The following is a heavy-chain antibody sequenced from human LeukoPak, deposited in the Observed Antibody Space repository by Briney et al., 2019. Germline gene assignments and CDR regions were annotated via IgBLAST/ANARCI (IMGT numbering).Heavy chain of an antibody. D-gene: IGHD1-26*01. V-gene: IGHV3-48*04. CDR3: ATDRGGGVGARGY. CDR2: ISSTSRTI. CDR1: GITFSYYS. Sequence: GGSLRLSCAVSGITFSYYSMNWVRQAPGKGLEWLSYISSTSRTIYYADSVKGRFTISRNDAKNSLYLQMNSLRAEDTAVYYCATDRGGGVGARGYWGQGTLVTVSS. J-gene: IGHJ4*02.